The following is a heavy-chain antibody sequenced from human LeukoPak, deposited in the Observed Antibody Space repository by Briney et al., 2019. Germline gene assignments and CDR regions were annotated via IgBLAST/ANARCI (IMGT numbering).Heavy chain of an antibody. CDR1: GFTFSSYS. CDR2: ISGSSTYI. Sequence: GGSLRLSCAASGFTFSSYSMNWVRQAPGKGLEWVSSISGSSTYIYYADSVKGRFTISRDSAKNSLYPQMNSLRAEDTAVYYCAREWSEHYYYDSSGYFIWGQGTLVTVYS. J-gene: IGHJ4*02. V-gene: IGHV3-21*01. D-gene: IGHD3-22*01. CDR3: AREWSEHYYYDSSGYFI.